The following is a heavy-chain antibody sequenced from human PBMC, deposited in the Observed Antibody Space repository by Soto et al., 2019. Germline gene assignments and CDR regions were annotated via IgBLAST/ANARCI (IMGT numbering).Heavy chain of an antibody. CDR2: INAGNGNT. V-gene: IGHV1-3*01. D-gene: IGHD6-19*01. J-gene: IGHJ6*02. CDR3: ARDSSGYYYYGMDV. Sequence: ASVKVSCKASGYTFTSYAMHWVRQAPGQRLEWMGWINAGNGNTKYSQKFQGRVTITRDTSASTAYMELSSLRSEDTAVYYCARDSSGYYYYGMDVWGQGTTVTVS. CDR1: GYTFTSYA.